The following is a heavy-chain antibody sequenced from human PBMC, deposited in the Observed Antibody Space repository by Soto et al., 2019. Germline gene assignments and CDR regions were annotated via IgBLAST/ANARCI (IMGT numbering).Heavy chain of an antibody. CDR1: GASVSDNSAA. CDR3: AREFPCYVSGDRYLDN. CDR2: TYYRSKWSD. Sequence: SQTLSLTCAISGASVSDNSAAWNWIRPSPSRGLVWLGRTYYRSKWSDDYAVSVKSRITVTPDTSKNKFSLHLNSVTPEDTAVYYCAREFPCYVSGDRYLDNWGQGALVTTSS. D-gene: IGHD4-17*01. J-gene: IGHJ4*02. V-gene: IGHV6-1*01.